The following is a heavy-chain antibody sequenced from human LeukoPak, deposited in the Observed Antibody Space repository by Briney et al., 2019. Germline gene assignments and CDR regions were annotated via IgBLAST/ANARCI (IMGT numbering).Heavy chain of an antibody. J-gene: IGHJ4*02. CDR2: ISGSGGST. Sequence: GGSLRLSCAASGFTFSSYAMSWVRQAPGKGLEWVSAISGSGGSTYYADSVKGRFTISRDNSKNTLYLQMNSLRAEDTAVYYCARTYYDILTGYWPSYYFDYWGQGTLVTVSS. V-gene: IGHV3-23*01. CDR3: ARTYYDILTGYWPSYYFDY. CDR1: GFTFSSYA. D-gene: IGHD3-9*01.